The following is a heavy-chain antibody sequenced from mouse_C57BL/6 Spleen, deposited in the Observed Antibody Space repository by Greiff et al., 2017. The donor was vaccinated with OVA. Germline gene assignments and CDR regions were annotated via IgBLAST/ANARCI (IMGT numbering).Heavy chain of an antibody. CDR1: GFTFSSYG. CDR3: ARQGIDGYYDY. V-gene: IGHV5-6*01. Sequence: EVHLVESGGDLVKPGGSLKLSCAASGFTFSSYGMSWVRQTPDKRLEWVATISSGGSYTYYPDSVKGRFTISRDNAKNTLYLQMSSLKSEDTAMYYCARQGIDGYYDYWGQGTTLTVSS. J-gene: IGHJ2*01. D-gene: IGHD2-3*01. CDR2: ISSGGSYT.